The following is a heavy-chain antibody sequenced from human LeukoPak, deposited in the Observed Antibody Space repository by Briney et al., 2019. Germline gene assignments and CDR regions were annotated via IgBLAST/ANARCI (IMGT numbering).Heavy chain of an antibody. CDR2: MNPNSGNT. J-gene: IGHJ4*02. D-gene: IGHD6-13*01. CDR3: ARGLGIAAAVDY. CDR1: GYTFTSYD. Sequence: GASVKVSCKASGYTFTSYDINWVRQATGQGLEWMGWMNPNSGNTGYAQKFQGRVTMTRNTSISTAYIELSSLRSEDTAVYYCARGLGIAAAVDYWGQGTLVTVSS. V-gene: IGHV1-8*01.